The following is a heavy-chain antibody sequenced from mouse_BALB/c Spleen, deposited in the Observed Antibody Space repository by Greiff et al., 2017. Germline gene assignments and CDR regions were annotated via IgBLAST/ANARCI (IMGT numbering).Heavy chain of an antibody. D-gene: IGHD3-3*01. CDR2: ISDGGSYT. Sequence: EVKLMESGGGLVKPGGSLKLSCAASGFTFSDYYMYWVRQTPEKRLEWVATISDGGSYTYYPDSVKGRFTISRDNAKNNLYLQMSSLKSEDTAMYYCARDKGGRGYAMDYWGQGTSVTVSS. J-gene: IGHJ4*01. CDR1: GFTFSDYY. V-gene: IGHV5-4*02. CDR3: ARDKGGRGYAMDY.